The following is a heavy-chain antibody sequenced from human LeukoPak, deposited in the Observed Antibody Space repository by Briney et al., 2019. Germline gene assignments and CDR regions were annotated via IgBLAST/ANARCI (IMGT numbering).Heavy chain of an antibody. CDR3: AVKGGYNEWDAPFDY. Sequence: GGSLRLSCAASGFTFSSYWMHWVRQAPGKGLVWVARVNGDGSSTTYADSVKGRFTVSRDNAKKALYLQMNSLGAEDTAVYYCAVKGGYNEWDAPFDYWGQGTLVTVSS. CDR1: GFTFSSYW. V-gene: IGHV3-74*01. J-gene: IGHJ4*02. CDR2: VNGDGSST. D-gene: IGHD5-12*01.